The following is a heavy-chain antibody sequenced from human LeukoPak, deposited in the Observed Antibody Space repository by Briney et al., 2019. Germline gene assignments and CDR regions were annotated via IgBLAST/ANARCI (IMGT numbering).Heavy chain of an antibody. CDR1: GYTFTGYY. V-gene: IGHV1-2*02. CDR2: INPNSGGT. CDR3: ARGWRLRYFAWLLSPDYYGMDV. D-gene: IGHD3-9*01. Sequence: SVNVSCKASGYTFTGYYMHWVRQAPGQGLEWVGWINPNSGGTNYAQKFQGRVTMTRDTSISTAYMELSRLRSDDTAVYYCARGWRLRYFAWLLSPDYYGMDVWGQGTTVTVSS. J-gene: IGHJ6*02.